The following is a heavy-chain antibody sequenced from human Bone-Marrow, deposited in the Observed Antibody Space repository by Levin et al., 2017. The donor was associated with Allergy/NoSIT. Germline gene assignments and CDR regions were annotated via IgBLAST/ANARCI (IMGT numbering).Heavy chain of an antibody. D-gene: IGHD3-3*01. Sequence: PGGSLRLSCAASGFTFDAFWLSWLRQTPGKGLEWVANIRQDGREVNYAASVRGRFTISRDNANDSSYLQMNSLRAEDTAVYYCAREGDFWSGHSFIWFAPWGQGALVIVSS. CDR3: AREGDFWSGHSFIWFAP. V-gene: IGHV3-7*01. CDR2: IRQDGREV. CDR1: GFTFDAFW. J-gene: IGHJ5*02.